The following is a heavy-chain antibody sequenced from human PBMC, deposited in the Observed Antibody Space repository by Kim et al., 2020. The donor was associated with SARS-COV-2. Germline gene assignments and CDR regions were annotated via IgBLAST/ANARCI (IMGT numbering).Heavy chain of an antibody. Sequence: GGSLRLSCAASGFTFSSYGMHWVRQAPGKGLEWVAVIWYDGSNKYYADSVKGRFTISRDNSKNTLYLQMNSLRAEDTAVYYCAGTMVRGVIITGYYYYGMDVCGQGTTVTVSS. CDR2: IWYDGSNK. CDR1: GFTFSSYG. V-gene: IGHV3-33*01. CDR3: AGTMVRGVIITGYYYYGMDV. J-gene: IGHJ6*02. D-gene: IGHD3-10*01.